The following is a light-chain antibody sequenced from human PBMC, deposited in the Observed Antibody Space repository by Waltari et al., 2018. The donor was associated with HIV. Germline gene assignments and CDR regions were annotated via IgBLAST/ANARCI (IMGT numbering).Light chain of an antibody. V-gene: IGKV4-1*01. CDR2: WAS. J-gene: IGKJ2*03. CDR1: RSLLDSSNNKNY. CDR3: QQYYSTPYS. Sequence: DIVMTQSPDSLAVSLGERATINCKSGRSLLDSSNNKNYLAWYQQKPGQPPKLLVYWASTRESGVPDRFSGSGSGTYFTLTITSLQAEDVAVSYCQQYYSTPYSFGQGTKLEIK.